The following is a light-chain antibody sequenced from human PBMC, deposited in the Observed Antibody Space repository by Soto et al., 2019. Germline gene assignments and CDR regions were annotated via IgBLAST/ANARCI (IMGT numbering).Light chain of an antibody. J-gene: IGLJ1*01. CDR3: SSYTVTSVTLYV. CDR1: SSDIGTYNY. Sequence: QSALTQPASVSGSPGQSITISCTGTSSDIGTYNYVSWYQQHPGKAPKVMIYEVSNRPSGVSNRFSGSKSGNTAPLTISGLQAEDEADYYCSSYTVTSVTLYVFGTGTKVTVL. CDR2: EVS. V-gene: IGLV2-14*01.